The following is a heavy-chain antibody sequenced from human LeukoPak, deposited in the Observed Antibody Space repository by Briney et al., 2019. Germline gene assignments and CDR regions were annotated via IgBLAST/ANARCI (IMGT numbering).Heavy chain of an antibody. CDR1: GFTFSSYA. CDR2: ISYDGSNK. V-gene: IGHV3-30*14. D-gene: IGHD3-22*01. CDR3: VKGYYYDSSGHFDY. Sequence: GGSLRLSCAASGFTFSSYAMHWVRQAPGKGLEWVAVISYDGSNKYYADSVKGRFTISRDNSKNTLYLQMSSPRAEDTAVYYCVKGYYYDSSGHFDYWGQGTLVTVSS. J-gene: IGHJ4*02.